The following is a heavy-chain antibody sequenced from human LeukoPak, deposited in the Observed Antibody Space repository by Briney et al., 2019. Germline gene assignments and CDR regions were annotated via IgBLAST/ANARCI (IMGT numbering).Heavy chain of an antibody. V-gene: IGHV3-23*01. CDR3: AKAQGGTNGLLDN. Sequence: PGGSLRLSCAASGITFSGYTMSWVRQAPGKGLEWVSSILNNGATTYYADSVKGRFTISRDSSKDTLGLQMNSLRAGDTAIYYCAKAQGGTNGLLDNWGQGTLVTVSS. D-gene: IGHD3-16*01. CDR2: ILNNGATT. CDR1: GITFSGYT. J-gene: IGHJ4*02.